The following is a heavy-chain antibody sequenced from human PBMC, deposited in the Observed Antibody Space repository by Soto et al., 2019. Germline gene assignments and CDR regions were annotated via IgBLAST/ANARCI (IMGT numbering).Heavy chain of an antibody. D-gene: IGHD3-3*01. CDR1: GYTFSSYN. J-gene: IGHJ5*02. Sequence: QVQLVQSGAEVKRPGASVKVSCKASGYTFSSYNIYWVRQAKGQGLEWMGWMNPNNGDKGYAQKFLDRVTMTRDTTIRTAYLELNSLTSEATAIYYCARGGRYLEWFPWFDPWGQGTLVTVSS. V-gene: IGHV1-8*01. CDR2: MNPNNGDK. CDR3: ARGGRYLEWFPWFDP.